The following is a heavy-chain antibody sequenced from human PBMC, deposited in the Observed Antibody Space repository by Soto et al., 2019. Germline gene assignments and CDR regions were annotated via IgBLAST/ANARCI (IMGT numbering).Heavy chain of an antibody. D-gene: IGHD2-15*01. J-gene: IGHJ4*02. CDR2: IGTAGDT. CDR1: GFTFSNYD. V-gene: IGHV3-13*01. CDR3: ARSRVISMYYFDY. Sequence: EVQLVESGGGLVQPGGSLRLSCAASGFTFSNYDMHWVRQVTGKGLEWVSTIGTAGDTYYPGSVKGRFTVSRENDKNSLYLQMNSLRAEDTAVYYCARSRVISMYYFDYWGQDTLLTVSS.